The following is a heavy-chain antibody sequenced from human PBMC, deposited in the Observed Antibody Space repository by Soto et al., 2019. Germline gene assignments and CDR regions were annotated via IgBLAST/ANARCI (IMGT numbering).Heavy chain of an antibody. CDR3: AKSITMVRGVIFLGGMDG. V-gene: IGHV3-23*01. D-gene: IGHD3-10*01. Sequence: PGGSLRLSCAASGFTFSSYAMSWVRQAPGKGLEWVSAISGSGGSTYYADSVKGRFTISRDNSKNTLYLQMNSLRAEDTAVYYCAKSITMVRGVIFLGGMDGWGQGTTVTVSS. CDR1: GFTFSSYA. CDR2: ISGSGGST. J-gene: IGHJ6*02.